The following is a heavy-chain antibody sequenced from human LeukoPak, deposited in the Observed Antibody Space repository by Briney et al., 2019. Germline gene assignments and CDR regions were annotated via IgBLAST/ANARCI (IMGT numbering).Heavy chain of an antibody. CDR3: AISGLSPLLWFASPSYFDY. CDR1: GYTFTSYG. D-gene: IGHD3-10*01. Sequence: GASVKVSCKASGYTFTSYGISWVRRAPGQGLEWMGWISAYNGNTNYAQKLQGRVTMTTDTSTSTAYMELRSLRSDDTAVYYCAISGLSPLLWFASPSYFDYWGQGTLVTVSS. J-gene: IGHJ4*02. V-gene: IGHV1-18*04. CDR2: ISAYNGNT.